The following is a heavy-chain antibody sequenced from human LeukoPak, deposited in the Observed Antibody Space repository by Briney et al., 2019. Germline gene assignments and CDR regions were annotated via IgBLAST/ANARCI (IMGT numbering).Heavy chain of an antibody. D-gene: IGHD6-13*01. CDR3: AKYLAAGKFYFDY. Sequence: GGSLRLSCAASGFPFSSYAMTWVRQAPGKGLEWVSAIGATGGDLYYADSVKGRFTISRDSSKNTLYLQIHSLRAEDTAIYYCAKYLAAGKFYFDYWGQGTLVTVSS. J-gene: IGHJ4*02. V-gene: IGHV3-23*01. CDR2: IGATGGDL. CDR1: GFPFSSYA.